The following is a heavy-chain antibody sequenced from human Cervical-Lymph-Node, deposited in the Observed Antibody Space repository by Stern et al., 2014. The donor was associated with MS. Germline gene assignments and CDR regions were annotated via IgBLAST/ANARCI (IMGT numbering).Heavy chain of an antibody. V-gene: IGHV4-4*02. J-gene: IGHJ5*02. Sequence: QVQLQESGPGLVKPSGTLSLICAVSGDSITTTHWWSWVRQPPGKGLEWIGEIYHSGRINYNPSLKSRVSISADKSKNQISLKLTSVTAADTAVYYCARDGNPLIHSNRFDPWGQGTLVTVSS. D-gene: IGHD2-8*01. CDR3: ARDGNPLIHSNRFDP. CDR2: IYHSGRI. CDR1: GDSITTTHW.